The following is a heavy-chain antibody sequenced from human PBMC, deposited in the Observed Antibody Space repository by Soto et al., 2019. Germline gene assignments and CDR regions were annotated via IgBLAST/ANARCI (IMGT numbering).Heavy chain of an antibody. Sequence: GGSLRPSCAASGFTFDDYAMHWVRQAPGKGLEWVSGISWNSGSIGYADSVKGRFTISRDNAKNSLYLQMNSLRAEDSSAPVDQTSYLDYWGQGTLVTVSS. V-gene: IGHV3-9*01. J-gene: IGHJ4*02. D-gene: IGHD2-2*01. CDR2: ISWNSGSI. CDR3: QTSYLDY. CDR1: GFTFDDYA.